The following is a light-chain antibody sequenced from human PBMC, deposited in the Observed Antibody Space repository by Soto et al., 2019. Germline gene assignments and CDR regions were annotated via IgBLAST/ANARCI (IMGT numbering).Light chain of an antibody. Sequence: EIVLTQSPDTLSLSPGDRATLSCRASQSVSSSYLVWYQQKPGQAPRVLIYGTSNRATGIPNRFSGSGSGTDFTLTISRLEPEDFAVYYCQQFGRFRTFGQGTKVEIK. CDR1: QSVSSSY. V-gene: IGKV3-20*01. CDR3: QQFGRFRT. CDR2: GTS. J-gene: IGKJ1*01.